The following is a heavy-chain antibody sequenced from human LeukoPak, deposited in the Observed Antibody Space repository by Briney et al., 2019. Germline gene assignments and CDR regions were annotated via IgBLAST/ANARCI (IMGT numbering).Heavy chain of an antibody. Sequence: GGCLRLSCSASGFTFSTTWMGWVRQAPGKGRGWVAKIMQDARDKYYVYSVKARFTISRASAKNSLYRQMKSLRARDTAVYYRARALTGSATLGAFDIWGQGTLVTVSS. J-gene: IGHJ3*02. D-gene: IGHD2-15*01. CDR3: ARALTGSATLGAFDI. CDR1: GFTFSTTW. CDR2: IMQDARDK. V-gene: IGHV3-7*01.